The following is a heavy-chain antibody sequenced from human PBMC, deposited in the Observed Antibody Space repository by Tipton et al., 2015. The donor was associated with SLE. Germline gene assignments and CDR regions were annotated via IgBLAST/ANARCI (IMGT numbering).Heavy chain of an antibody. V-gene: IGHV1-8*01. Sequence: QLVQSGAEVKKPGASVKVSCKASGYTFTSYDINWVRQATGQGLEWMGWMDPNSDNTGYAQKFQGRVTMTRDTSKSTAYMELSSLRSEDTAVYYCAREDDYGGPGRYFQQWGQGAPVTVS. D-gene: IGHD4-23*01. J-gene: IGHJ1*01. CDR1: GYTFTSYD. CDR3: AREDDYGGPGRYFQQ. CDR2: MDPNSDNT.